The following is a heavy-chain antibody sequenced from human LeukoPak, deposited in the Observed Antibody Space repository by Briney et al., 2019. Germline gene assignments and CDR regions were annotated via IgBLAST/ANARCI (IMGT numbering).Heavy chain of an antibody. CDR3: AKGFRTGVGPYVGYHYYMDV. CDR1: GFTFSNYA. V-gene: IGHV3-23*01. J-gene: IGHJ6*03. Sequence: GGPLRLSCAASGFTFSNYAMSWVRQAPGKGLKWVSTINNNGADTYYADSVKGRFTISRDNSYNTVSLQMNSLRDEDTGVYYCAKGFRTGVGPYVGYHYYMDVWGKGATVTVSS. D-gene: IGHD1-26*01. CDR2: INNNGADT.